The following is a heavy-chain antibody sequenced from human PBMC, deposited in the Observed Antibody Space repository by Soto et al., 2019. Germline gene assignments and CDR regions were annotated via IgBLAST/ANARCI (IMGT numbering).Heavy chain of an antibody. CDR2: IYPGDSDP. D-gene: IGHD4-17*01. CDR1: GYSFTSYW. J-gene: IGHJ6*02. Sequence: PGESLKISCKGSGYSFTSYWIGWVRQMPGKGLEWMGIIYPGDSDPRYSPSFQGQVTISADKSISTAYLQWSSLKASDTAMYYCARHSAYGDYPLRDYYYYGMDVWGQGTTVTVSS. V-gene: IGHV5-51*01. CDR3: ARHSAYGDYPLRDYYYYGMDV.